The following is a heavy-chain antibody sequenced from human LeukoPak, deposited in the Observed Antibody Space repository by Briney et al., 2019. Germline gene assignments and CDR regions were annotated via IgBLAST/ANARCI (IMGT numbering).Heavy chain of an antibody. CDR1: GGSISSSSYY. V-gene: IGHV4-39*07. Sequence: SETLSLTCTVSGGSISSSSYYWGWIRQPPGKGLEWIGSIYYSGSTYYNPSLKSRVTISVDTSKNQFSLKLSSVTAADTAVYYCARDRRPSGMIVGGRWFDPWGQGTLVTVSS. J-gene: IGHJ5*02. D-gene: IGHD3-22*01. CDR3: ARDRRPSGMIVGGRWFDP. CDR2: IYYSGST.